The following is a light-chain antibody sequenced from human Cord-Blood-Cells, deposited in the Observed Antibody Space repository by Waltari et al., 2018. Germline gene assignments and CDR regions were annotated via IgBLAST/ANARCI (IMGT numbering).Light chain of an antibody. J-gene: IGKJ1*01. Sequence: EIVLTQSPGTLSLSPGERATLSCRASQRVSSSYLAWYQQKPGQAPRLLIYGASSRATGIPDRFSGSGSGTDFTLTISRLEPEDFAVYYCQQYGSSPRMFGQGTKVEIK. CDR2: GAS. V-gene: IGKV3-20*01. CDR3: QQYGSSPRM. CDR1: QRVSSSY.